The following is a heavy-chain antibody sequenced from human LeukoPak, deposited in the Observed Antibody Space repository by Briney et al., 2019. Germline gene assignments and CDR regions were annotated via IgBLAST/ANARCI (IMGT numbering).Heavy chain of an antibody. CDR2: VNPNSGNT. J-gene: IGHJ4*02. CDR1: GYTFTNYD. V-gene: IGHV1-8*01. D-gene: IGHD2-8*02. Sequence: ASMKVSCKASGYTFTNYDINWVRQATGQGLEWMGWVNPNSGNTGYAQKFQGRVTMTRNTSISTAYMELSSLRSEGTAVYYCARGPRSPRTAFDYWGQGTLVTVSS. CDR3: ARGPRSPRTAFDY.